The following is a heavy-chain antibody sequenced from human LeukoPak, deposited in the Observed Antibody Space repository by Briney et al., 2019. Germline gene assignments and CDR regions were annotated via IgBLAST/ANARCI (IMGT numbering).Heavy chain of an antibody. CDR3: ARDSRYSDTSGYYYSHYYMDV. CDR2: IYHSGST. J-gene: IGHJ6*03. V-gene: IGHV4-38-2*02. Sequence: SETLSLTCTVSGYSISSGYYWGWIRQPPGKGLEWIGSIYHSGSTYYNPSLKSRVTISVDTSKNQFSLKLSSVTAADTAVYYCARDSRYSDTSGYYYSHYYMDVWGKGTTVTVSS. D-gene: IGHD3-22*01. CDR1: GYSISSGYY.